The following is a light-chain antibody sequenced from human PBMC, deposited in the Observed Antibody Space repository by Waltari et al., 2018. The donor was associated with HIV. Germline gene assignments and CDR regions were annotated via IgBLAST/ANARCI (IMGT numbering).Light chain of an antibody. CDR3: QQYNSSEGT. CDR2: KAS. V-gene: IGKV1-5*03. CDR1: QNIDRA. Sequence: DIQVTQSPSSLSASVGDRVVISCRASQNIDRALAWYQHNPGKAPTLLIFKASTLHSGVPSRFSGSGSGTDFTLTIVSLQPDDFATYYCQQYNSSEGTFGQGTRVDVK. J-gene: IGKJ1*01.